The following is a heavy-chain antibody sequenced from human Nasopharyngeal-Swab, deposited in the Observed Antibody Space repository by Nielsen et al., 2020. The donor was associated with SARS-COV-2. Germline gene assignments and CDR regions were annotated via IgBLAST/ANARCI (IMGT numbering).Heavy chain of an antibody. CDR1: GFTFSNAW. J-gene: IGHJ6*03. Sequence: GESLKISCAASGFTFSNAWMSWVRQAPGKGLEWVGRIKSKTDGGTTDYAAPVKGRFIISRDDSKNTLYLQMNSLKTEDTAVYYCTTVRGWYLRPDYYYYYYMDVWGKGTTVTVSS. D-gene: IGHD6-19*01. CDR2: IKSKTDGGTT. V-gene: IGHV3-15*01. CDR3: TTVRGWYLRPDYYYYYYMDV.